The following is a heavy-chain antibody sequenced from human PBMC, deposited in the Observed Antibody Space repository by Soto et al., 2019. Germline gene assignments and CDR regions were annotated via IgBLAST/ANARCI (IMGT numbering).Heavy chain of an antibody. J-gene: IGHJ4*02. CDR2: ISYDGSHK. V-gene: IGHV3-30*18. Sequence: HVQLVESGGGVVQPGRSLRLSCAVSGFNFSSYGMHWVRQAPGKGLEWVAVISYDGSHKASADSVKGRFAISRDNSKNTLFLQMNSRRVEDTAVYYWAKDLVKTSSWPADWGQGTLVTVSS. D-gene: IGHD2-2*01. CDR1: GFNFSSYG. CDR3: AKDLVKTSSWPAD.